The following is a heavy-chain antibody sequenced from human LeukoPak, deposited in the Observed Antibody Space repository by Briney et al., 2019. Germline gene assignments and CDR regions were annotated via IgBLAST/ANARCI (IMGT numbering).Heavy chain of an antibody. CDR3: AKDKRSSSWYYFDY. Sequence: GGSLRLSCAASGFTFDDYAMHWVRQAPGKGLEWVSGISWNSISIGYADSVKGRFTISRDNAKNSLYLQMNSLRAEDTALYYCAKDKRSSSWYYFDYWGQGTLVTVSS. D-gene: IGHD6-13*01. V-gene: IGHV3-9*01. J-gene: IGHJ4*02. CDR1: GFTFDDYA. CDR2: ISWNSISI.